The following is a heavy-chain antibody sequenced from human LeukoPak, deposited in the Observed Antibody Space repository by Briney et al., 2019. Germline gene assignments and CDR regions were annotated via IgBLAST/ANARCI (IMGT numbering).Heavy chain of an antibody. CDR1: GYTFTSYY. CDR2: INPSGGST. CDR3: ARDDVVVTADDQYYYYYGMDV. J-gene: IGHJ6*02. V-gene: IGHV1-46*01. Sequence: GASVKVSCKASGYTFTSYYMHWVRQAPGQGLEWMGIINPSGGSTSYAQKFQGRVTITADESTSTAYMELSSLRSEDTAVYYCARDDVVVTADDQYYYYYGMDVWGQGTTVTVSS. D-gene: IGHD2-21*02.